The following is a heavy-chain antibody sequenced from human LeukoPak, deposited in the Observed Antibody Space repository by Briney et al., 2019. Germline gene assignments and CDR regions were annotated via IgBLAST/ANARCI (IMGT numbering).Heavy chain of an antibody. D-gene: IGHD2-8*02. Sequence: PGGSLRLSCAASGFTVSDNYMSWVRQAPGKGLEWVSVMYSGGDTYYANSVKGRFTFSRDISKNTLYFQMNGLRTEDTAMYYCARDAPQVLAGGVLASWGQGTLVSGSS. CDR1: GFTVSDNY. CDR3: ARDAPQVLAGGVLAS. J-gene: IGHJ5*02. V-gene: IGHV3-53*01. CDR2: MYSGGDT.